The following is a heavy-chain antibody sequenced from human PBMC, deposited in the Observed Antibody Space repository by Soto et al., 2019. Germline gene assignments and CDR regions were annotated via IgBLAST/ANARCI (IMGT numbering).Heavy chain of an antibody. CDR3: ARSTRGQVVRRRWFYT. CDR1: GGSLSGYY. V-gene: IGHV4-34*01. D-gene: IGHD6-13*01. CDR2: INHSGST. Sequence: PSETLSLTCAVYGGSLSGYYWSWIRQPPGKGLEWIGEINHSGSTNYNPSLKSRVTISVDTSKNQFSLKLSSVTAADTAVYYCARSTRGQVVRRRWFYTWGQGTLVTVSA. J-gene: IGHJ5*02.